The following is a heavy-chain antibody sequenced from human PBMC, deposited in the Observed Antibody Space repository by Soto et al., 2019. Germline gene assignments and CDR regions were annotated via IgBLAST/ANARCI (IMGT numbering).Heavy chain of an antibody. J-gene: IGHJ4*02. CDR1: GFTFSNYA. Sequence: GGSLRLSCAPSGFTFSNYAMHWVRQAPGKGLEWVAVISYDGSNKYYADSVKGRFTISRDNSKNTLYLQMNSLRAEDTAVYYCAKTTVTGPFDYWGQGTLVTVSS. D-gene: IGHD4-17*01. V-gene: IGHV3-30*18. CDR3: AKTTVTGPFDY. CDR2: ISYDGSNK.